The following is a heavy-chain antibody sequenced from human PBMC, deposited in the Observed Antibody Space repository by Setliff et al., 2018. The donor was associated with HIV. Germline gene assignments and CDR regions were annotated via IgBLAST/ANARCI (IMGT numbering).Heavy chain of an antibody. CDR1: GYTFTSYY. CDR2: INPSGGST. V-gene: IGHV1-46*01. Sequence: ASVKVSCKASGYTFTSYYMHWVRQAPGQGLEWMGIINPSGGSTSYAQKFQGRVTMTRDTSTSTVYMELSSLRSEDTAVYYCARDLYYYGSGSPNYYHYYGMDVWGQGTTVTVSS. CDR3: ARDLYYYGSGSPNYYHYYGMDV. J-gene: IGHJ6*02. D-gene: IGHD3-10*01.